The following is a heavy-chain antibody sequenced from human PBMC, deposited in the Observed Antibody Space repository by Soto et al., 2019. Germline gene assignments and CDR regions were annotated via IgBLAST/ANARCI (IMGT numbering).Heavy chain of an antibody. D-gene: IGHD4-17*01. CDR3: ARPSIYGGNSEGISS. Sequence: ASVKVSCKASGGTFSSYTISWVRQAPGQGLEWMGRIIPILGIANYAQKFQGRVTITADKSTSTAYMELSSLRSEDTAVYYCARPSIYGGNSEGISSWGQGTLVTSPQ. V-gene: IGHV1-69*02. CDR1: GGTFSSYT. CDR2: IIPILGIA. J-gene: IGHJ4*02.